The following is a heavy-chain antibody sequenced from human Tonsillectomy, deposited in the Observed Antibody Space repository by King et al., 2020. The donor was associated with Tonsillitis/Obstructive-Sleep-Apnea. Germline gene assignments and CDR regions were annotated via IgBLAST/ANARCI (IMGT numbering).Heavy chain of an antibody. CDR3: AKFGGGGAGAGRYYYYGMDV. D-gene: IGHD3-10*01. CDR1: GFTFSSYG. J-gene: IGHJ6*02. V-gene: IGHV3-23*04. CDR2: ISGSGGRI. Sequence: QLVQSGGGLVQPGGSLRLSCAASGFTFSSYGMSWVRQAPGKGLEWVSSISGSGGRIYYADSVKGRFTISRDNSKNTLYLQMNSLRAEDTAVYYCAKFGGGGAGAGRYYYYGMDVWGQGTTVTVSS.